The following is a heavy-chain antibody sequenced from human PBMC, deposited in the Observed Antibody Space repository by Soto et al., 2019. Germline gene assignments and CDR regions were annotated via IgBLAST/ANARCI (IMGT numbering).Heavy chain of an antibody. CDR2: IYPSGSDT. V-gene: IGHV5-51*01. J-gene: IGHJ4*02. CDR1: GYSFSSYW. Sequence: GESLKISCKASGYSFSSYWIGWVRQLPGKGLEWMGIIYPSGSDTRYSPSFRGQVIISADRSISTAYLQWSSLKASDTGTYYCARRVGSSWRYFDSWGQGTLVTVSS. D-gene: IGHD6-13*01. CDR3: ARRVGSSWRYFDS.